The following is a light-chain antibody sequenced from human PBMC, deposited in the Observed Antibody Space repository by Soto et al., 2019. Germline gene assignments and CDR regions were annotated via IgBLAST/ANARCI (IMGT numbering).Light chain of an antibody. CDR2: AAS. J-gene: IGKJ4*01. V-gene: IGKV1-9*01. CDR1: QGIRDF. Sequence: DIQLTQSPSFLSASVGDRVTISCRASQGIRDFLAWYQQKPGKAPKLLIYAASTLQAGVPTRFSGFASCTEFTLTINYLQPADSATDYCQQFNVYPLTFGGGTKVEIK. CDR3: QQFNVYPLT.